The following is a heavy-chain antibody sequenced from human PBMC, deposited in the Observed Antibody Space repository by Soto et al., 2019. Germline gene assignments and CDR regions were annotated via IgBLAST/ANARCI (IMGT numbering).Heavy chain of an antibody. Sequence: LTCTVSGASISSSYWSWIRQSPERGLEWIAYVYHTGATNYNPSLKSRVTISLDTSKGQFSLNLTSLTTADTAVYFCARGGNRYSNVASGVGGFDFWGQGSLVTVSS. V-gene: IGHV4-59*01. D-gene: IGHD5-12*01. J-gene: IGHJ4*02. CDR2: VYHTGAT. CDR3: ARGGNRYSNVASGVGGFDF. CDR1: GASISSSY.